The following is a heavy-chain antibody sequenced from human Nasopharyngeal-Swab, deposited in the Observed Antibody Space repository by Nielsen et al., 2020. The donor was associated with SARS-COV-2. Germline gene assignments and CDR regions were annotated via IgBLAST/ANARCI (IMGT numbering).Heavy chain of an antibody. CDR2: ISYDGINK. V-gene: IGHV3-30*18. CDR1: GFIFSNYG. J-gene: IGHJ6*02. CDR3: AKEGPGMFGVVVLDV. Sequence: GESLKISCAASGFIFSNYGMHWVRQAPGKGLEWVAVISYDGINKYDADSVKGRFTISRDKSKDTLYLQMNSLRPEDTALYYCAKEGPGMFGVVVLDVWCHGTTVTVSS. D-gene: IGHD3-3*01.